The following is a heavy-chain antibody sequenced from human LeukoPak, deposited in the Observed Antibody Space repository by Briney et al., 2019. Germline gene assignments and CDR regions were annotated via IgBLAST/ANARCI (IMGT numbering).Heavy chain of an antibody. CDR3: ARRLVYYDSSGYPNPDAFDI. CDR1: GGSFSRYY. D-gene: IGHD3-22*01. J-gene: IGHJ3*02. CDR2: INHSGST. V-gene: IGHV4-34*01. Sequence: SETLSLTCAVYGGSFSRYYWSWIRQPPGKGLEWIGEINHSGSTNYNPSLKSRVTISLHTSKNQFSLKLSSVTAADTAVYYCARRLVYYDSSGYPNPDAFDIWGQGTMVTVSS.